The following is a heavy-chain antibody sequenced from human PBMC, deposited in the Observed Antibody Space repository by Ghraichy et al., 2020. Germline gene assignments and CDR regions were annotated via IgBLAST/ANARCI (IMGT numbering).Heavy chain of an antibody. V-gene: IGHV3-7*03. CDR3: ARVRGQSIPAAGDC. D-gene: IGHD6-13*01. J-gene: IGHJ4*02. CDR1: GFPLDNYW. Sequence: GGSLRLSCAASGFPLDNYWMTWVRQAPGKGLEWVANIKQDGSDKYYVDSVKGRFTISRDNAKNSLYLQMTSLRAEDTAVYYCARVRGQSIPAAGDCWGQGTLVTVSS. CDR2: IKQDGSDK.